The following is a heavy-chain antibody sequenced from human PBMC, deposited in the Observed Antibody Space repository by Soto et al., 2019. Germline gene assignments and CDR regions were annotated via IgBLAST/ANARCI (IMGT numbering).Heavy chain of an antibody. D-gene: IGHD3-22*01. CDR2: ISYDGSNK. CDR3: AKGGYYDSSGSDF. V-gene: IGHV3-30-3*01. J-gene: IGHJ4*02. CDR1: GFTFSSYA. Sequence: GGSLRLSCAASGFTFSSYAMHWVRQAPGKGLEWVAVISYDGSNKYYADSVKGRFTISRDNSKNTLYLQMNSLRAEDTAVYYCAKGGYYDSSGSDFCGQGTLVTVSS.